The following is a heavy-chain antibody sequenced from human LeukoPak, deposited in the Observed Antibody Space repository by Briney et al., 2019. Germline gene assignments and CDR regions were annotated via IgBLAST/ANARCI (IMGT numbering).Heavy chain of an antibody. D-gene: IGHD2-21*01. Sequence: SETLSLTCTVSGGSISSSSYYWGWIRQPPGKGLEWIGSVYYSGSTYYNPSLKSRVTISVDTSKNQLSLRLTSVTAADTAIYYCARIRCSPGDDSCYNYWGRGTLVTVSS. CDR1: GGSISSSSYY. V-gene: IGHV4-39*01. CDR3: ARIRCSPGDDSCYNY. J-gene: IGHJ4*02. CDR2: VYYSGST.